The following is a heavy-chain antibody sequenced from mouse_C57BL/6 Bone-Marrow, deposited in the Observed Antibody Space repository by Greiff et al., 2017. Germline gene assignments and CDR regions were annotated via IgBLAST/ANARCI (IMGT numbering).Heavy chain of an antibody. Sequence: QVQLQQPGAELVKPGASVKVSCKASGYTFTSYWMHWVKQRPGQGLEWIGRIHPSDSDTNYNQKFKGKATLTVDKSSSTADMQLSSLTSEDSAVLYFAIKAAQATDYAMDYWGQGTSVTVSS. J-gene: IGHJ4*01. CDR1: GYTFTSYW. CDR2: IHPSDSDT. V-gene: IGHV1-74*01. D-gene: IGHD3-2*02. CDR3: AIKAAQATDYAMDY.